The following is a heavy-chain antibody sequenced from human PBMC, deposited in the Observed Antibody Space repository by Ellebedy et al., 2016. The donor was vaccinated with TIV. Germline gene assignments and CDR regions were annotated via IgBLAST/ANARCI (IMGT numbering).Heavy chain of an antibody. CDR2: IVVGSGNT. D-gene: IGHD2-15*01. Sequence: AASVKVSCKASGFTFTSSAVQWVRQARGQRLEWMGWIVVGSGNTNYAQKFQERVTITRAMSTSTAYMELSSLRSEDTAVYYCAADSVVGPSASWYFDLWGRGTLVTVSS. V-gene: IGHV1-58*01. CDR3: AADSVVGPSASWYFDL. CDR1: GFTFTSSA. J-gene: IGHJ2*01.